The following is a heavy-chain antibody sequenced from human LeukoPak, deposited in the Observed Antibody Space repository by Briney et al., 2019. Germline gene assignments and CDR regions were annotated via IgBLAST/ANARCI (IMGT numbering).Heavy chain of an antibody. D-gene: IGHD1-26*01. CDR3: AKDIVPGSYYPGAFDI. CDR2: ISWNSGSI. V-gene: IGHV3-9*01. Sequence: GGSLRLSCAASGFTFSSYAMSWVRQAPGKGLEWVSGISWNSGSIGYADSVKGRFTISRDNAKNSLYLQMNSLRAEDTALYYCAKDIVPGSYYPGAFDIWGQGTMVTVSS. CDR1: GFTFSSYA. J-gene: IGHJ3*02.